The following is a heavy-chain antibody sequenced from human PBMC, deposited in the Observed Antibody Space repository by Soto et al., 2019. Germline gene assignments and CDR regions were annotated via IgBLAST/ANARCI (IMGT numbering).Heavy chain of an antibody. D-gene: IGHD3-10*01. CDR1: GFTFSSYA. CDR3: PKAPPGSYYPFFDY. Sequence: GGSLRLSCAASGFTFSSYAMSWVRQAPGKGLEWVSAISGSGGSTYYADSVKGRFTISRDNSKNTLDLQMNSLRAGNTAVYYFPKAPPGSYYPFFDYWCQGTLVTVSS. V-gene: IGHV3-23*01. J-gene: IGHJ4*02. CDR2: ISGSGGST.